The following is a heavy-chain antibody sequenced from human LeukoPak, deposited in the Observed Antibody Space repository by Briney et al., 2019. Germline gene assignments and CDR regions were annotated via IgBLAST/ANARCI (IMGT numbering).Heavy chain of an antibody. J-gene: IGHJ6*02. D-gene: IGHD3-9*01. CDR2: MSSSGSTI. Sequence: PGGSLRLSCAASGFTFSSYEMNWVRQAPGKGLEWVSYMSSSGSTIYYADSVKGRFTISRDNAKNSLYLQMNSLRAEDTAVYYCARVNFDSYYYYYGMVVWGQGTTVTVSS. CDR1: GFTFSSYE. CDR3: ARVNFDSYYYYYGMVV. V-gene: IGHV3-48*03.